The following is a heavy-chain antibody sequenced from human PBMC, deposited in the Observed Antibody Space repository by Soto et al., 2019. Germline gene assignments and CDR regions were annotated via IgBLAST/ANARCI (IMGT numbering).Heavy chain of an antibody. Sequence: GGSLRLSCAASGFTFNSYSMSWVRQAPGKGLEWVSGITVSGATTSYADSVKGRFTISRDNSKNTLFLQMNSLRAEDTAVYYCAKDGYSSSSWAIDCWGQGIQVTVSS. J-gene: IGHJ4*02. CDR1: GFTFNSYS. V-gene: IGHV3-23*01. D-gene: IGHD6-13*01. CDR3: AKDGYSSSSWAIDC. CDR2: ITVSGATT.